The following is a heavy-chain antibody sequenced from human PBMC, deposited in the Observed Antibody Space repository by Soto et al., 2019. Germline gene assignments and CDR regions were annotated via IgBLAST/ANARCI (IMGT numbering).Heavy chain of an antibody. D-gene: IGHD3-22*01. CDR2: ISYDGSNT. J-gene: IGHJ4*02. Sequence: PGGSLRLSCAASGFTFSSYAMSWVRQAPGKGLEWVAVISYDGSNTYYADSVKGRFTISRDTSKSTLYLQMNSLRAEDTAVYYYAKGQNYYDSSGYPDYWGQGTLVTVSS. V-gene: IGHV3-30*18. CDR1: GFTFSSYA. CDR3: AKGQNYYDSSGYPDY.